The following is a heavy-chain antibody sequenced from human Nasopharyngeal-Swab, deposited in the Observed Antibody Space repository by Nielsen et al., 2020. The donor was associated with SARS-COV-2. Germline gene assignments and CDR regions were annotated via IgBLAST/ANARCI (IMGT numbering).Heavy chain of an antibody. CDR1: GSTFSPYW. CDR3: ARDEILDY. Sequence: GESLKISCAASGSTFSPYWMTWVRQAPGKGLEWVANVKQDGTEEYFVDSVKGRFTISRDNAKNSLYLHMNSLRAEDTAVYYCARDEILDYWGQGTLVTVSS. D-gene: IGHD2/OR15-2a*01. CDR2: VKQDGTEE. V-gene: IGHV3-7*01. J-gene: IGHJ4*02.